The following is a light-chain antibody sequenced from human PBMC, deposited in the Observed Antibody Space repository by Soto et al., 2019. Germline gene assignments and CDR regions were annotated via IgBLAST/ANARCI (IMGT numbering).Light chain of an antibody. Sequence: QSVLTQPASVSGSPGQSITISCTGSSSDVGSYNLVSWYQQPPGKAPKLMIYEGNKRPSGVSNCFSGSKSANTASLTISGLQTEDEADYYCCSYAGTNTFVFGTGTKVTVL. CDR1: SSDVGSYNL. J-gene: IGLJ1*01. V-gene: IGLV2-23*01. CDR2: EGN. CDR3: CSYAGTNTFV.